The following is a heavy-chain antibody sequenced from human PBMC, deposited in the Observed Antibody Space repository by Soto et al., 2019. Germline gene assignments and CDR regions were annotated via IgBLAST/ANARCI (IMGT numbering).Heavy chain of an antibody. Sequence: ASVKVSCKASGYTFTSYAMHWVRQAPGQRLEWMGWINAGNGNTKYSQKFQGRVTITRDTSASTAYMELSSLRSEGTAVYYCARIAAAGTRNFDYWGQGTLVTVSS. J-gene: IGHJ4*02. CDR3: ARIAAAGTRNFDY. D-gene: IGHD6-13*01. V-gene: IGHV1-3*01. CDR1: GYTFTSYA. CDR2: INAGNGNT.